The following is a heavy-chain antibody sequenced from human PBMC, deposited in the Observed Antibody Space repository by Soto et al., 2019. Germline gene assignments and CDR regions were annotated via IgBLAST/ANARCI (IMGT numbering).Heavy chain of an antibody. V-gene: IGHV1-3*01. CDR2: ITVGSGYT. CDR1: GYTFTDYA. J-gene: IGHJ4*02. D-gene: IGHD2-15*01. Sequence: QVQLVQSGAEVKSPGTSVKVSCKTYGYTFTDYAIHWVRQAPGQRPEWMGWITVGSGYTRYSQKLQGRVTITRDTSADTVYMDLSSLGSEDTAVYFCTREASPSGASCYSHWGKGTPVTVSS. CDR3: TREASPSGASCYSH.